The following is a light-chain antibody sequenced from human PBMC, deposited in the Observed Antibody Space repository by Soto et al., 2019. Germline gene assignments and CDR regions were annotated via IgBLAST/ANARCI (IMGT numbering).Light chain of an antibody. CDR1: QGISSY. CDR3: QQYYSYLWT. CDR2: AAS. J-gene: IGKJ1*01. Sequence: AIRMTQSPSSLSASPGDRVTITCRASQGISSYLAWYQQKPGKAPKLLIYAASTLQSGVPSRFSGSGSGTDFTLTISCLQSEDFATYYCQQYYSYLWTFGPGTKVEIK. V-gene: IGKV1-8*01.